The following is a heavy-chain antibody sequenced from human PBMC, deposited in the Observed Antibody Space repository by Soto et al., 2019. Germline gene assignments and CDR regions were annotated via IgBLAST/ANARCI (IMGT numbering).Heavy chain of an antibody. D-gene: IGHD3-22*01. V-gene: IGHV3-21*01. CDR1: AFTFGTYS. CDR2: ISISSGYI. Sequence: EVQLVESGGGLVMPGGSLRLSCAASAFTFGTYSMNWVRQAPGKGLEWVSSISISSGYIYYADSVKGRFTISRDNDKNSLYLQMNSLSAEDTAVYYCARDGGGYYSGPPYYYYYGMDVWGQGTTVTVSS. CDR3: ARDGGGYYSGPPYYYYYGMDV. J-gene: IGHJ6*02.